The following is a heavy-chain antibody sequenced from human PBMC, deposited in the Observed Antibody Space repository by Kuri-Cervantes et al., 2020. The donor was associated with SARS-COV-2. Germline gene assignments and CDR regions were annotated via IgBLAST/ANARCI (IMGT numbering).Heavy chain of an antibody. J-gene: IGHJ6*02. CDR1: GFTFTKNG. CDR2: IWHDGSNQ. CDR3: ARGSSSGWYRSKPRAYDI. V-gene: IGHV3-33*01. D-gene: IGHD6-19*01. Sequence: GESLKISCVASGFTFTKNGMHWVRQAPGKGLEWVAVIWHDGSNQYYADSVKGRFTISRDTSKNTLYLQMNSLRADDTAVYYCARGSSSGWYRSKPRAYDIWGQGTTVTVSS.